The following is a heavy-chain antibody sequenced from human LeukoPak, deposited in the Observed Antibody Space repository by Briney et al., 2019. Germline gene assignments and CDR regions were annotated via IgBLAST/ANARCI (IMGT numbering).Heavy chain of an antibody. CDR2: IYYSGTT. D-gene: IGHD2-2*01. J-gene: IGHJ1*01. CDR1: GDSISTGTYY. V-gene: IGHV4-39*07. CDR3: ARDLDCYRTSCHPPDFQH. Sequence: PSETLSLTCTVSGDSISTGTYYWGWIRQPPGKGLEWIGSIYYSGTTYYNPSLKSRVTISLDTSKNQFSLKLSSVTAADTAVYYCARDLDCYRTSCHPPDFQHWGQGTLVTVSS.